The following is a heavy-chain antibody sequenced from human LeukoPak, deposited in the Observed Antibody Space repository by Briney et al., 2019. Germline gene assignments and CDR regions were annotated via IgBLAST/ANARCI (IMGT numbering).Heavy chain of an antibody. CDR3: ARDKLAVVAATFGY. J-gene: IGHJ4*02. Sequence: GGSLRLSCAASGFTFSSYSMNWVRQAPGKGLEWVSSISSSSSYIYYADSVKGRFTISRDNSKNTLYLQMNSLRAEDTAVYYCARDKLAVVAATFGYWGQGTLVTVSS. V-gene: IGHV3-21*01. CDR1: GFTFSSYS. D-gene: IGHD2-15*01. CDR2: ISSSSSYI.